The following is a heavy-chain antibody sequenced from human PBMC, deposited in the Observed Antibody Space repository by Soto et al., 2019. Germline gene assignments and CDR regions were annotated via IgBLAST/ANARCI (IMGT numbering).Heavy chain of an antibody. CDR1: GGSISNSY. D-gene: IGHD1-1*01. CDR3: ARAWKGTFDP. J-gene: IGHJ5*02. V-gene: IGHV4-59*01. Sequence: SENLSLTCTVSGGSISNSYWSWIRLSPGKGLEWIGYIYSSGSTNYNPSLESRVTISVDTSKNQFSLKLSSVTAADTAVYYCARAWKGTFDPWGQGTLVTVSS. CDR2: IYSSGST.